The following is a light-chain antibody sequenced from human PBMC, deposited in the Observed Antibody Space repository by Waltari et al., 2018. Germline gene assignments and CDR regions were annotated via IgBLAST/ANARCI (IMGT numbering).Light chain of an antibody. V-gene: IGKV4-1*01. CDR2: WAS. CDR3: QQYITSPVT. J-gene: IGKJ5*01. Sequence: DIVMTQSPDSLAVSLCEWATINVKSIQTVMYFSNNKDYLAWYQQKPGQPPKLLIYWASTRESGVPDRFSGSGSATNFTLTINSLQAEDVAVYWCQQYITSPVTFGQGTRLEIK. CDR1: QTVMYFSNNKDY.